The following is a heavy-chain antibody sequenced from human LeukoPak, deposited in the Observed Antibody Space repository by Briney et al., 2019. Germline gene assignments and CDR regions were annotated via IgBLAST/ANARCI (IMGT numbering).Heavy chain of an antibody. CDR3: ATYSSSNGREFQY. CDR1: GFTFSNYW. Sequence: GGSLRLSCAASGFTFSNYWMNWVRQAPGKGLEWVANIKEDGSEKYYVDSVKGRFTISRDNAKNSLYLQMNSLRAEDTAVYYCATYSSSNGREFQYWGQGTLVTVSS. V-gene: IGHV3-7*01. D-gene: IGHD2-2*01. CDR2: IKEDGSEK. J-gene: IGHJ1*01.